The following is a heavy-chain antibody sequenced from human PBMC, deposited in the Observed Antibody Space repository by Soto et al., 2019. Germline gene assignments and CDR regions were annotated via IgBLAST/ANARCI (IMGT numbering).Heavy chain of an antibody. Sequence: EVQLLESGGGLVQPGGSLRLSCAASGFTFSTYAMSWVRQAPGQGLEWVSTIDNSGGITYYADSVKGRFTISRDTSKNTLYLQMNSLRAEDTAGYYCAKGGYNYGFLFDCWGQGTLVTVSS. CDR2: IDNSGGIT. J-gene: IGHJ4*02. CDR1: GFTFSTYA. D-gene: IGHD5-18*01. V-gene: IGHV3-23*05. CDR3: AKGGYNYGFLFDC.